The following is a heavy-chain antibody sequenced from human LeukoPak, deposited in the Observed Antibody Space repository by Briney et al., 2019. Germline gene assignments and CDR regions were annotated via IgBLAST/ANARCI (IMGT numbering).Heavy chain of an antibody. D-gene: IGHD5-18*01. CDR1: GFTFSSYG. Sequence: GGSLRLSCAASGFTFSSYGMHWVRQAPGKGLEWVAFIRYDGSNKYYADSVKGRSTISRDNSKNTLYLQMNSLRAEDTAVYYCAKESSEEYSYGPLDYWGQGTLVTVSS. J-gene: IGHJ4*02. V-gene: IGHV3-30*02. CDR2: IRYDGSNK. CDR3: AKESSEEYSYGPLDY.